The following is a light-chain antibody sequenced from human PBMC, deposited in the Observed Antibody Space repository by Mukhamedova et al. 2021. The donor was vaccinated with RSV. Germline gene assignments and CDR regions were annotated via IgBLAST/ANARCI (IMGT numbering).Light chain of an antibody. CDR2: EDN. J-gene: IGLJ2*01. Sequence: IASNYVQWYQQRPGSSPTTVIYEDNQRPSGVPDRFSGSIDSSSNSASLTISGLKTEDEADYYCSSYTGSSTLVFGEGTKRTAL. V-gene: IGLV6-57*01. CDR3: SSYTGSSTLV. CDR1: IASNY.